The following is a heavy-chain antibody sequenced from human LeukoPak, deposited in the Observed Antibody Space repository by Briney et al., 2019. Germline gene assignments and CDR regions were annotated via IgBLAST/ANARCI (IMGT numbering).Heavy chain of an antibody. V-gene: IGHV3-23*01. CDR3: ARRVVYYFGY. J-gene: IGHJ4*02. CDR1: GFTFSSYA. Sequence: GGSLRLSCAASGFTFSSYAMTWVRQAPGKGLEWVSAINGSGGSTYYADSVKGRFTISRDNSRNTLYLQMNSLRAEDTAVYYCARRVVYYFGYWGQGTLVTVSS. D-gene: IGHD2-15*01. CDR2: INGSGGST.